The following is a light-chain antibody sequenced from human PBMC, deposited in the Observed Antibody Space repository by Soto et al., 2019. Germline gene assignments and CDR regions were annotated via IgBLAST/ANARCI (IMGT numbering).Light chain of an antibody. V-gene: IGKV3-11*01. J-gene: IGKJ2*02. CDR1: QRVSSY. CDR3: QQRSNWPRT. CDR2: DAS. Sequence: EIVFTQSPATLSLSPGERATLSCRASQRVSSYLAWYQHKPGQAPSRLIYDASNRATGIPARFSGSGSGTDFTLTISSLEPEDFAVYYCQQRSNWPRTFGQGTKLEIK.